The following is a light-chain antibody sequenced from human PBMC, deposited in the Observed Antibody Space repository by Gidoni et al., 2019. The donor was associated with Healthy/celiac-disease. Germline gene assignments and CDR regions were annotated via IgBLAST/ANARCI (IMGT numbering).Light chain of an antibody. Sequence: DIVMTQSPDSLALSLGERATINCKSSQSVLYSSNNKNYLAWYQQKPGQPPKLLIYWASTRESGVPDRFSGSGSGTDFTLTISSLQAEDVAVYYCQQDYSTPFTFGPGTKVDIK. CDR1: QSVLYSSNNKNY. CDR2: WAS. V-gene: IGKV4-1*01. J-gene: IGKJ3*01. CDR3: QQDYSTPFT.